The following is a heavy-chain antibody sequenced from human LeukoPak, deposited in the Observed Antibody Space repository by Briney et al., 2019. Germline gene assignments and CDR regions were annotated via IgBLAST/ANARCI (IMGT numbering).Heavy chain of an antibody. CDR3: ARDFSAYDTSGYRAGDC. D-gene: IGHD3-22*01. J-gene: IGHJ4*02. V-gene: IGHV3-74*01. Sequence: PGGSLRLSCAASGFTLSSYWMHWVRQAPGKGLVWVSRINSDGSSTSYADSVKGRFTISRDNAKSTLYLQMNSLRAEDTAVHYCARDFSAYDTSGYRAGDCWGQGTLVTVSS. CDR1: GFTLSSYW. CDR2: INSDGSST.